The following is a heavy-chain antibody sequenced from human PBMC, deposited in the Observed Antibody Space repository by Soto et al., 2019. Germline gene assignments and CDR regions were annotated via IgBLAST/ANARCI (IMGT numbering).Heavy chain of an antibody. CDR2: ISNSSDTT. J-gene: IGHJ4*02. CDR1: RFTFSYYA. D-gene: IGHD6-19*01. V-gene: IGHV3-23*01. CDR3: AKDATRTDGWYYFDS. Sequence: GGSLRLSCAASRFTFSYYAMGWFRQAPGKGLEWVSVISNSSDTTYYTDSVKGRFTIYRDNSKNALYLQMSSLRAEDTAIYYCAKDATRTDGWYYFDSWGQGTLVNVSS.